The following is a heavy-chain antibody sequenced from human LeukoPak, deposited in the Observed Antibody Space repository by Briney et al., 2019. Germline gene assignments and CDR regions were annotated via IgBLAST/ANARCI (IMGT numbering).Heavy chain of an antibody. Sequence: ASVKVSCKASGYTFTGYYMHWVRQAPGQGLEWMGRINLNSGGTNYAQKLQGRVTMTTDTSTSTAYMELRSLRSDDTAVYYCARDDFWSGYLDYWGQGTLVTVSS. CDR2: INLNSGGT. J-gene: IGHJ4*02. V-gene: IGHV1-2*06. CDR3: ARDDFWSGYLDY. CDR1: GYTFTGYY. D-gene: IGHD3-3*01.